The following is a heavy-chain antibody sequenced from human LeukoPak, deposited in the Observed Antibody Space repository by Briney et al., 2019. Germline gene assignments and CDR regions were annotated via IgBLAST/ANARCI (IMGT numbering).Heavy chain of an antibody. V-gene: IGHV4-59*01. Sequence: SETLSLTCTVSGDSISSYYWSWIRQPPGKGLEWIGYIYHSGSTNYNPSLKSRVTISVDTSRSQFSLKLSSVTAADTAVYYCATVYSSTWYYFDYWGQGTLVTVSS. CDR1: GDSISSYY. CDR2: IYHSGST. D-gene: IGHD6-13*01. J-gene: IGHJ4*02. CDR3: ATVYSSTWYYFDY.